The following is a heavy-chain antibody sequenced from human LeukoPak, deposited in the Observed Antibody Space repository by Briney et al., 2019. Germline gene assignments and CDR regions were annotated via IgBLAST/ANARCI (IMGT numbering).Heavy chain of an antibody. V-gene: IGHV3-43*02. CDR2: ISGDGGST. CDR3: AKSYGSYYYSGMDV. Sequence: GGSLRLSCAASGFTFDDYAMHWVRQVPGKGLEWVSVISGDGGSTSHADSVKGRLTISRDNSKNSLYLQMNSLRTEDTAFYYCAKSYGSYYYSGMDVWGQGTTVTVSS. J-gene: IGHJ6*02. D-gene: IGHD4-17*01. CDR1: GFTFDDYA.